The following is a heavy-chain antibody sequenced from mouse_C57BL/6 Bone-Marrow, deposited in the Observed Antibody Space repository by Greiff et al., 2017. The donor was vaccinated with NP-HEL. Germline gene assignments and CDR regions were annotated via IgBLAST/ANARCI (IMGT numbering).Heavy chain of an antibody. V-gene: IGHV10-1*01. CDR2: IRSKSNNYAT. J-gene: IGHJ4*01. CDR1: GFSFNTYA. D-gene: IGHD2-4*01. CDR3: VRHAGGYDYDVDAMDY. Sequence: DVKLVESGGGLVQPKGSLKLSCAASGFSFNTYAMNWVRQAPGKGLEWVARIRSKSNNYATYYADSVKDRFTISRDDSESMLYLQMNNLKTEDTAMYYCVRHAGGYDYDVDAMDYWGQGTSVTVSS.